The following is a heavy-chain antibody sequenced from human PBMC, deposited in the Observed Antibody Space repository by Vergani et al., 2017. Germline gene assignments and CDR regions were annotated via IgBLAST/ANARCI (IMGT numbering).Heavy chain of an antibody. D-gene: IGHD1-1*01. Sequence: EVQLVQSGAEVTKPGESLKISCKGSGYSFTSYWIGWVRQMPGKGLEWMGIIYPGDSDTRYSPSFQGQVTISADKSISTAYLQWSSLKASDTAMYYCARRVVTGTTWPRAFDIWGQGTMVTVSS. CDR2: IYPGDSDT. CDR3: ARRVVTGTTWPRAFDI. V-gene: IGHV5-51*03. J-gene: IGHJ3*02. CDR1: GYSFTSYW.